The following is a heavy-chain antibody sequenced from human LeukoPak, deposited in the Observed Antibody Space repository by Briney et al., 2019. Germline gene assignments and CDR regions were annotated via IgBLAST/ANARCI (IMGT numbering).Heavy chain of an antibody. CDR1: GGSVRGDGYF. Sequence: SETLSLTCTVSGGSVRGDGYFWAWIRQPPGKGLEWIGSVFYTGGTYYNPSLKSRVTISVDTSRNQFSLHVNSVTATDTAVYFCARRIVLVAAGNDVLDSWGQGTLVTVSS. J-gene: IGHJ4*02. CDR2: VFYTGGT. V-gene: IGHV4-39*01. CDR3: ARRIVLVAAGNDVLDS. D-gene: IGHD2-15*01.